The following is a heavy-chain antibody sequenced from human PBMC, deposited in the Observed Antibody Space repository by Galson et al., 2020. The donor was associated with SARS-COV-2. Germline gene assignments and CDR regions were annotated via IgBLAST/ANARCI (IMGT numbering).Heavy chain of an antibody. CDR2: ISSSSSTI. D-gene: IGHD3-10*01. J-gene: IGHJ2*01. V-gene: IGHV3-48*02. CDR1: GFTFSSYS. Sequence: GESLKISCAASGFTFSSYSMNWVRQAPGKGLEWVSYISSSSSTIYYADSVKGRFTMSRDNAKNSLFLEMNSLRDEDTAVYYCARAAVTLVRGVMVTNWYFDLWGRGTLVTVSS. CDR3: ARAAVTLVRGVMVTNWYFDL.